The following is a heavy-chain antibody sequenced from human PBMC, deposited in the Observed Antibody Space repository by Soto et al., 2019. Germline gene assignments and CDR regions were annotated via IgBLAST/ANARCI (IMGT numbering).Heavy chain of an antibody. J-gene: IGHJ6*02. D-gene: IGHD4-17*01. CDR2: IYYSGST. V-gene: IGHV4-59*01. CDR3: ARDLFYGDYGYYGMDV. CDR1: GGSISSYY. Sequence: QVQLQESGPGLVKPSETLSLTCTVSGGSISSYYWSWIRQPPGKGLEWIGYIYYSGSTNYNPSLKSRVTISVDTSKNQFSLKLSSVTAADTAVYYCARDLFYGDYGYYGMDVWGQGTTVTVSS.